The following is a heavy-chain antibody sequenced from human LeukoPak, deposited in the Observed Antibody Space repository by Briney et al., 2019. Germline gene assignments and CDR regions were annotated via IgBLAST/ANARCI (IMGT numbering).Heavy chain of an antibody. CDR3: AKEVIYSYGKTFDY. Sequence: PGGSLRLSCAASGFTFSSYGMSWVRQAPGKGLEWVSAISGSGGSTYCADSVKGRFTISRDNSKNTLYLQMNSLRAEDTAVYYCAKEVIYSYGKTFDYWGQGTLVTVSS. CDR1: GFTFSSYG. CDR2: ISGSGGST. J-gene: IGHJ4*02. D-gene: IGHD5-18*01. V-gene: IGHV3-23*01.